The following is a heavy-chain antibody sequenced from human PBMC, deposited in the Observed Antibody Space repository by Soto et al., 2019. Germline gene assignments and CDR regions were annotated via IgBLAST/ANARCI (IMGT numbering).Heavy chain of an antibody. CDR1: GFTFSNYA. CDR2: ISYDGKDK. CDR3: ARNRENYFDY. Sequence: QVQLVESGGDVVQPGRSLRLSCAASGFTFSNYAMHWVRQATGKGLEWVALISYDGKDKYYADSVKGQFTISRDNSKNTVYLQMNSLRPEDTAVYYCARNRENYFDYWGQGALITVSS. J-gene: IGHJ4*02. D-gene: IGHD1-26*01. V-gene: IGHV3-30*04.